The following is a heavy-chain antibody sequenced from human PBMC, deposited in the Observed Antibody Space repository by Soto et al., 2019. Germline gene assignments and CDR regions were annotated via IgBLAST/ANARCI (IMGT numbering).Heavy chain of an antibody. V-gene: IGHV3-23*01. CDR1: GFTFSSYA. Sequence: PXGSLRLSCAASGFTFSSYAMSWVRQAPGKGLDWVSAISGSGGSTYYADSVKGRFTISRDNSKNTLYLQMNSLRAEDTAVYYCAKDQGYCSGGSCYGLYYFDYWGQGTLVTVSS. CDR2: ISGSGGST. CDR3: AKDQGYCSGGSCYGLYYFDY. J-gene: IGHJ4*02. D-gene: IGHD2-15*01.